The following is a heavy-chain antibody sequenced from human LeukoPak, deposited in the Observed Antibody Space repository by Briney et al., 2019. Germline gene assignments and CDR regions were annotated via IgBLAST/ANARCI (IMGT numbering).Heavy chain of an antibody. V-gene: IGHV1-18*01. CDR3: ARDHRYYDSSGYYYVLGPRWIPKFDY. CDR1: GYTLTSYA. J-gene: IGHJ4*02. Sequence: GASVKVSCKASGYTLTSYAIHWVRQAPGQRLEWMGWISAYNGNTNYAQKLQGRVTMTTDTSTSTAYMELRSLRSDDTAVYYCARDHRYYDSSGYYYVLGPRWIPKFDYWGQGTLVTVSS. D-gene: IGHD3-22*01. CDR2: ISAYNGNT.